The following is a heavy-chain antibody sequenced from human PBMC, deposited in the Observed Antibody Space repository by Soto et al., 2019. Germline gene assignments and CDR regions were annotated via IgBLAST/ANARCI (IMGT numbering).Heavy chain of an antibody. V-gene: IGHV3-30-3*01. D-gene: IGHD1-7*01. J-gene: IGHJ4*02. CDR3: ARLYNWNYVTPH. CDR1: GFTFSSYA. CDR2: ISYDGSNK. Sequence: PGGSLRLSCAASGFTFSSYAMHWVRQAPGKGLEWAAVISYDGSNKYYADSVKGRFTISRDNSKNTLYLQMNSLRAEDTAMYFCARLYNWNYVTPHWGQGTLVTVSS.